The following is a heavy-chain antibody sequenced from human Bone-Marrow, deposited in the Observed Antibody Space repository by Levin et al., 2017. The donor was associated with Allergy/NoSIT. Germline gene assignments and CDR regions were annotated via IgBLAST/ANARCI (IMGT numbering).Heavy chain of an antibody. Sequence: GGSLRLSCAASGFTFSSYAMSWVRQAPGKGLEWVSAISGSGGSTYYADSVKGRFTISRDNSKNTLYLQMNSLRAEDTAVCYCAKDRHGGYSSGWSYFDYWGQGTLVTVSS. D-gene: IGHD6-19*01. CDR1: GFTFSSYA. J-gene: IGHJ4*02. CDR2: ISGSGGST. V-gene: IGHV3-23*01. CDR3: AKDRHGGYSSGWSYFDY.